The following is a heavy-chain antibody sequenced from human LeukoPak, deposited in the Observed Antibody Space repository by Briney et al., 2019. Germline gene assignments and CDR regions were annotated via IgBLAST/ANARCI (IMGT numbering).Heavy chain of an antibody. CDR2: ISGSGGST. Sequence: KTGGSLRLSCAASGFTFSSYAMSWVRQAPGKGLEWVSAISGSGGSTYYADSVKGRFTISRDNSKNTLYLQMNSLRAEDTAVYYCATSRYDFWGGYYPGGLSFDYWGQGTLVTVSS. V-gene: IGHV3-23*01. CDR3: ATSRYDFWGGYYPGGLSFDY. J-gene: IGHJ4*02. D-gene: IGHD3-3*01. CDR1: GFTFSSYA.